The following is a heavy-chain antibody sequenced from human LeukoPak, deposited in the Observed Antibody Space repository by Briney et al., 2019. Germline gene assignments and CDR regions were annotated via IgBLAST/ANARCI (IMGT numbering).Heavy chain of an antibody. CDR1: GYTFTSYY. D-gene: IGHD3-10*01. CDR3: ARENSRFGELFQSYFDY. CDR2: INPSGGST. J-gene: IGHJ4*02. V-gene: IGHV1-46*01. Sequence: ASVKVSCKASGYTFTSYYMHWVRQAPGQGLEWMGIINPSGGSTSYAQKFQGRVTMTRDMSTSTVYMELSSLRSEDTAVYYCARENSRFGELFQSYFDYWGQGTLVTVSS.